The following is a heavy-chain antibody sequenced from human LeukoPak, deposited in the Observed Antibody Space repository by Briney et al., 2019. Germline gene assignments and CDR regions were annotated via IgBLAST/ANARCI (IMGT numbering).Heavy chain of an antibody. V-gene: IGHV1-69*04. CDR3: ARGASDYYDSSGYYYYYGMDV. Sequence: SVKVSCKASGGTFSSYAISWVRQAPGQGLEWMGRIIPILGIANYAQKFQGRVTITADKSTSTAYMELSSLRSEDTAVYYCARGASDYYDSSGYYYYYGMDVWGQGTTVTVSS. CDR2: IIPILGIA. CDR1: GGTFSSYA. D-gene: IGHD3-22*01. J-gene: IGHJ6*02.